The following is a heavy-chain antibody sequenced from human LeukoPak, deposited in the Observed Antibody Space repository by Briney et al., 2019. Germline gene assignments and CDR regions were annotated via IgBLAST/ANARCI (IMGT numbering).Heavy chain of an antibody. V-gene: IGHV3-64*01. CDR2: ISSNGGST. J-gene: IGHJ5*02. CDR3: VWVRGFNYALDP. D-gene: IGHD5-18*01. Sequence: GGSLRLSCAASGFTFSSYAMHWVRQAPGKGLEYVSAISSNGGSTYYANSVKGRFTISGDNSKNTLYLQMGSLRAEDMAVYYCVWVRGFNYALDPWSQGTLVTVSS. CDR1: GFTFSSYA.